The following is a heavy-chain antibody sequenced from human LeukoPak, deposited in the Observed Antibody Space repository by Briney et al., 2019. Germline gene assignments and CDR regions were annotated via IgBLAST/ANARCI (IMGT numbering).Heavy chain of an antibody. CDR3: AKGRQWPGY. D-gene: IGHD6-19*01. V-gene: IGHV3-43*01. CDR1: GFXFDDYT. J-gene: IGHJ4*02. Sequence: GGSLRLSCAASGFXFDDYTMHWVRQAPGKGQEWVSLISWDGGSTYYADSVKGRFTISRDNSKNSLYLQMDSLRTEDTALYYCAKGRQWPGYWGQGTLVTVSS. CDR2: ISWDGGST.